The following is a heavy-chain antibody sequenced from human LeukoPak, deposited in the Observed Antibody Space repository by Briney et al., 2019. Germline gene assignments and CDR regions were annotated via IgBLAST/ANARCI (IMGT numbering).Heavy chain of an antibody. J-gene: IGHJ3*02. CDR3: VREPRYCISTSCYAESFVI. CDR2: IYYTGST. D-gene: IGHD2-2*01. CDR1: GVSLSSYY. Sequence: SSETLSLTCTVSGVSLSSYYWGWIPQPPERGLEWSVYIYYTGSTDSNPSLTSRVNISVDTSKHQFSLKLSSVTAADTAVYYCVREPRYCISTSCYAESFVIWGEGAMVTVSS. V-gene: IGHV4-59*01.